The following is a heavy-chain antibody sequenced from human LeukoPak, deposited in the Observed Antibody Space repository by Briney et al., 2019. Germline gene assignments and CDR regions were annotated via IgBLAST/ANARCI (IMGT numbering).Heavy chain of an antibody. V-gene: IGHV3-23*05. D-gene: IGHD6-19*01. CDR3: AKGTHDNGWRHFDY. CDR2: IHSGSINT. CDR1: GFAFSTYA. Sequence: PGGSLRLSCAASGFAFSTYAMTWVRQAPGKGLEWVSAIHSGSINTYFADSVKGRFTISRDDSKNTLYLQMNSLRAEDTAVYYCAKGTHDNGWRHFDYWGQGTLVTVSS. J-gene: IGHJ4*02.